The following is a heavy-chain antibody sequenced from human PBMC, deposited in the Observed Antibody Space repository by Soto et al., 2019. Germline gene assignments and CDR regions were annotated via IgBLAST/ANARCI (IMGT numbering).Heavy chain of an antibody. CDR1: GFTFSTYC. Sequence: EVQLVESGGGLVKPGGSLRLSCAASGFTFSTYCMNWVRQAPGRGLEWVSYLSESSSHIYYGDSVRGRFIISRDNAKNSVYLQMNSLRAEDTAVYYCARDGSKWLKYGYFDLWGRGTLVTVSS. V-gene: IGHV3-21*01. CDR3: ARDGSKWLKYGYFDL. CDR2: LSESSSHI. D-gene: IGHD5-12*01. J-gene: IGHJ2*01.